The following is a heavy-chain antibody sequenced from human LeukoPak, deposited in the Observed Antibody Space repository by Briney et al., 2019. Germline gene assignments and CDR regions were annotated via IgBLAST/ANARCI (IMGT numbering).Heavy chain of an antibody. J-gene: IGHJ3*02. Sequence: SVKVSCKASGGTFSSYAISWMRQAPGQGLEWMGGIIPIFGTANYAQKFQGRVTITADESTSTAYMELSSLGSEDTAVYYCARDQKITMVPAFDIWGQGTMVTVSS. V-gene: IGHV1-69*13. CDR1: GGTFSSYA. D-gene: IGHD3-10*01. CDR2: IIPIFGTA. CDR3: ARDQKITMVPAFDI.